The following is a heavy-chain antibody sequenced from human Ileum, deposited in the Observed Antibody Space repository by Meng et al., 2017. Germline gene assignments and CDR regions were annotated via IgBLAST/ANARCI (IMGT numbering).Heavy chain of an antibody. CDR2: AST. D-gene: IGHD7-27*01. CDR3: ARDHWGSLDY. V-gene: IGHV4-61*01. CDR1: GASVTTSHYQ. Sequence: QVQLPEYGPGLVRPSETLSLICTVSGASVTTSHYQWGWIRQPPGKGLEWIGYASTNYNPSLKSRLTISLDTSKNQVSLKLTSVTAADTAVYYCARDHWGSLDYWGQGILVTVSS. J-gene: IGHJ4*02.